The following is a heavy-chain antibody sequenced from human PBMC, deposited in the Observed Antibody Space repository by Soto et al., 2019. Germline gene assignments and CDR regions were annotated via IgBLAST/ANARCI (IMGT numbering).Heavy chain of an antibody. CDR2: ISAYNGNT. D-gene: IGHD6-13*01. J-gene: IGHJ6*02. Sequence: ASVKVSCKASGYTFTSYGISWVRQAPGQGLEWMGWISAYNGNTNYAQKLQGRVTMTTDTSTSTAYMELRSLRSDDTAVYYCAMARIAAAGTALRDYYYGMDVWRQRTTVTVSS. V-gene: IGHV1-18*01. CDR3: AMARIAAAGTALRDYYYGMDV. CDR1: GYTFTSYG.